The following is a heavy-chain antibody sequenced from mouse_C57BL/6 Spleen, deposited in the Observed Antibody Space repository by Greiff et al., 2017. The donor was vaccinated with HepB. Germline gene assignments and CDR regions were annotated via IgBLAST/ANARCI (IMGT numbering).Heavy chain of an antibody. CDR2: IDPSDSYT. CDR1: GYTFTSYW. V-gene: IGHV1-69*01. J-gene: IGHJ1*03. D-gene: IGHD1-1*01. CDR3: ARGGITRGYFDV. Sequence: QVQLQQPGAELVMPGASVKLSCKASGYTFTSYWMHWVKQRPGQGLEWIGEIDPSDSYTNYNQKFKGKSTLTVDKSSSTAYMQLSSLTSEDSAVYYCARGGITRGYFDVWGTGTTVTVSS.